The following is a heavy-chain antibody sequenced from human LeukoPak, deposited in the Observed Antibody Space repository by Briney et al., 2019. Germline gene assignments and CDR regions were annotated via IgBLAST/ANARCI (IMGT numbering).Heavy chain of an antibody. V-gene: IGHV3-21*01. J-gene: IGHJ4*02. Sequence: GGAPRLSCAAPGFTFRSYSMNWGRQAPGKGLEWVSSISSSSSYIYYADSVKGRFTISRDNAKNSLYLQMNSLRAEDTAVYYCARLVRIVGAAVFDYWGQGTLVTVSS. D-gene: IGHD1-26*01. CDR3: ARLVRIVGAAVFDY. CDR2: ISSSSSYI. CDR1: GFTFRSYS.